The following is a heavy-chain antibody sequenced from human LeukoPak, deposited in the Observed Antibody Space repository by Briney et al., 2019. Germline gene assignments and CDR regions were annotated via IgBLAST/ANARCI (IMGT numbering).Heavy chain of an antibody. CDR2: INPYNGNT. CDR1: GYIFPNYG. CDR3: AREREYSKSSTFFRYSDY. V-gene: IGHV1-18*01. J-gene: IGHJ4*02. Sequence: ASVKVSCKASGYIFPNYGISWVRQAPGQGLEWMGWINPYNGNTNYAQKLQGRVTMTTDTSTSTAYMELRSLRSDDTAVYYCAREREYSKSSTFFRYSDYWGQGTLVTVSS. D-gene: IGHD6-6*01.